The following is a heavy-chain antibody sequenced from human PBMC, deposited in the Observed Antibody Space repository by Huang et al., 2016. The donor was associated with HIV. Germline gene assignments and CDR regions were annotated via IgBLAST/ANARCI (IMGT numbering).Heavy chain of an antibody. CDR2: MNPNSGNT. J-gene: IGHJ4*02. D-gene: IGHD2-2*01. CDR3: ARGLGRTRRFDY. CDR1: GYTFSSYD. V-gene: IGHV1-8*01. Sequence: QVQLVQSGAEVRKPGASVKVSCKASGYTFSSYDINWVRQAPGQGPEWIGWMNPNSGNTGYAQKFKGRVAMTRNTSMTTAYMELRSLRSDDTAVYFCARGLGRTRRFDYWGQGAPVNVYS.